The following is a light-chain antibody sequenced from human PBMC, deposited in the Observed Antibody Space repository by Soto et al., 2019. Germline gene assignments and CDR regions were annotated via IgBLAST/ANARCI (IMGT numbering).Light chain of an antibody. CDR2: EVS. CDR1: SSDVGGYNY. Sequence: QSALTQPPSASGSPRQSVTISCTGTSSDVGGYNYGSWYQQHPGKAPKLMIYEVSKRPSGVPDRFSGSKSGNTASLTVSGLQAEDEADYYCSSYAGSNNLFGGGTKLTVL. J-gene: IGLJ2*01. V-gene: IGLV2-8*01. CDR3: SSYAGSNNL.